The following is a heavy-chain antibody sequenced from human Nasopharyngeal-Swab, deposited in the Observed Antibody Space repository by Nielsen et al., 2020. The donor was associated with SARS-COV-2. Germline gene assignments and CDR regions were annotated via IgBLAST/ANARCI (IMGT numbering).Heavy chain of an antibody. Sequence: ASVKVSCKASGYTFTSHGISWVRQAPGQGLEWMGWISAYNGNTNYAQKLQGRVTMTTDTSTSTAYMELRSLRSDDTAVYYCASSSSGYSSSWYYYYYMDVWGKGTTVTVSS. CDR3: ASSSSGYSSSWYYYYYMDV. V-gene: IGHV1-18*04. CDR1: GYTFTSHG. D-gene: IGHD6-13*01. J-gene: IGHJ6*03. CDR2: ISAYNGNT.